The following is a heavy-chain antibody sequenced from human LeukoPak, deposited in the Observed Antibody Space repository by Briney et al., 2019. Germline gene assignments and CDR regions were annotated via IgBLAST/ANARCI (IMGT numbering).Heavy chain of an antibody. V-gene: IGHV3-30*02. D-gene: IGHD1-14*01. CDR1: GFTFSSYG. CDR2: IRYDGSNK. J-gene: IGHJ6*03. CDR3: AKEGEPSAYYYYMDV. Sequence: GGSLRLSCAASGFTFSSYGMHWVRQAPGKGLEWVAFIRYDGSNKYYTDSVKGRFTISRDNSRNTLFLQMNSLRTEDTAVYYCAKEGEPSAYYYYMDVWGKGTTVTVSS.